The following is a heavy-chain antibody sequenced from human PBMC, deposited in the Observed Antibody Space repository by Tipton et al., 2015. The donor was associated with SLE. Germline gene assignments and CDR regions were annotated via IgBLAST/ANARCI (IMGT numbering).Heavy chain of an antibody. CDR3: ASERYSSSSGFDY. Sequence: LRLSCTVSGYSISSGYYWGWIRQPPGKGLEWIGSIYHSGSTYYNPSLKSRVTISVDTSKNQFSLKLSSVTAADTAVYYCASERYSSSSGFDYWGQGTLVTVSS. V-gene: IGHV4-38-2*02. CDR1: GYSISSGYY. D-gene: IGHD6-6*01. CDR2: IYHSGST. J-gene: IGHJ4*02.